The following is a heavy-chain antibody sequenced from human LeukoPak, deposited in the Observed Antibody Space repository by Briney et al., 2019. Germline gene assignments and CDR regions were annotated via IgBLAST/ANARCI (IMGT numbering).Heavy chain of an antibody. Sequence: KPSETLSLTCAVYGGSFSGYYWSWIRQPPGKGLEWIGEINHSESTNYNPSLKSRVTISVDTSKNQFSLKLTSVTAADTAVYYCATNWNLDYWGQGTLVTVSS. CDR3: ATNWNLDY. J-gene: IGHJ4*02. CDR1: GGSFSGYY. CDR2: INHSEST. V-gene: IGHV4-34*01. D-gene: IGHD1-1*01.